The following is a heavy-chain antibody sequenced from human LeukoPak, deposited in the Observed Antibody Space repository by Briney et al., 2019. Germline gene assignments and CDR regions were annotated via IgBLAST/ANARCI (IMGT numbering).Heavy chain of an antibody. CDR2: IYTSGST. V-gene: IGHV4-4*07. Sequence: SETLSLTCTVSGGSISSYYRSWIRQPAGKGLEWIGRIYTSGSTNYNPSLKSRVTMSVDTSNNQFSLKPSSVTAADTAVYYCAREGPTATTPIFDYWGQGTLVTVSS. J-gene: IGHJ4*02. D-gene: IGHD5-12*01. CDR3: AREGPTATTPIFDY. CDR1: GGSISSYY.